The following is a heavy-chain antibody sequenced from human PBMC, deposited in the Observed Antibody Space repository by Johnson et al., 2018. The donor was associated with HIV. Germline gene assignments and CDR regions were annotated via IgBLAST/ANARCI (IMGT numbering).Heavy chain of an antibody. J-gene: IGHJ3*01. CDR3: VTRGFYCSDGVCHGVFDF. Sequence: VQLVESGGGVVRPGGSLRLSCAASGFSFEDHDMSWVRQVPGKGLEWVSGINWNGGSTGYADSVKGRFSISRDNAKTSLSLRMNSLRAEATALYYCVTRGFYCSDGVCHGVFDFWGQGTVVSVSS. CDR1: GFSFEDHD. D-gene: IGHD2-8*01. CDR2: INWNGGST. V-gene: IGHV3-20*04.